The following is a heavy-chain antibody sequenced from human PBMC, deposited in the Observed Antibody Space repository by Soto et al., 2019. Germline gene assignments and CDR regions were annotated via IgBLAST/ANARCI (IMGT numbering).Heavy chain of an antibody. CDR3: AGDVAGNNWFDP. Sequence: QVQLVEYGGGVVQPGRSLRLSCAASGFTFSTFAMHWVRQAPGKGLEWVAIISYDGSKKYYGDSVKGSFPISRDNSKNTLYLKMNSLRPEDTAVYYCAGDVAGNNWFDPWGQGTQVTVSS. CDR2: ISYDGSKK. D-gene: IGHD6-19*01. CDR1: GFTFSTFA. V-gene: IGHV3-30-3*01. J-gene: IGHJ5*02.